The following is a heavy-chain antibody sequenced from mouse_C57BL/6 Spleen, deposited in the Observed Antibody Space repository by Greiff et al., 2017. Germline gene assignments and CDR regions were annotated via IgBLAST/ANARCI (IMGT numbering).Heavy chain of an antibody. CDR1: GYTFTSYW. V-gene: IGHV1-53*01. CDR2: INPSNGGT. Sequence: QVQLKQPGTELVKPGASVKLSCKASGYTFTSYWMHWVKQRPGQGLEWIGNINPSNGGTNYNEKFKSKATLTVDKSSSTAYMQLSSLTSEDSAVYYCARSRGYYGYLDVWGTGTTVTVSS. J-gene: IGHJ1*03. D-gene: IGHD2-2*01. CDR3: ARSRGYYGYLDV.